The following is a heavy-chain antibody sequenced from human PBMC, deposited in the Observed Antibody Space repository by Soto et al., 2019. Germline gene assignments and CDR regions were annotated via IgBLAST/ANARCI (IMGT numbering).Heavy chain of an antibody. Sequence: GGSLRLSCAASGFTVSSNYMSWVRQAPGKGLQWVSLIYSAGSTYYADSVKGRFTISRDNSKNPLYLQMSSLRAEDTAVYYCARVGRHCTTISCYPNWLDPWGQGTLVTVSS. CDR1: GFTVSSNY. CDR3: ARVGRHCTTISCYPNWLDP. CDR2: IYSAGST. D-gene: IGHD2-2*01. V-gene: IGHV3-53*01. J-gene: IGHJ5*02.